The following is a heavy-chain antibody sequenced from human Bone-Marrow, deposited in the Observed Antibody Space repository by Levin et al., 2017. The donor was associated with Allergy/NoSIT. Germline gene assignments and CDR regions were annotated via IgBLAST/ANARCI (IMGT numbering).Heavy chain of an antibody. CDR1: GFTFSSYA. V-gene: IGHV3-23*01. J-gene: IGHJ1*01. CDR2: ISGSGGST. Sequence: GESLKISCAASGFTFSSYAMSWVRQAPGKGLEWVSAISGSGGSTYYADSVKGRFTISRDNSKNTLYLQMNSLRAEDTAVYYCAKDGYSSGWYGAEYFQHWGQGTLVTVSS. CDR3: AKDGYSSGWYGAEYFQH. D-gene: IGHD6-19*01.